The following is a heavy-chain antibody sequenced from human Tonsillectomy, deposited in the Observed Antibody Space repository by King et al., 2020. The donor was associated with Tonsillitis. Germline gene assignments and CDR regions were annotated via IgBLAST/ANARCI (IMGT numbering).Heavy chain of an antibody. V-gene: IGHV3-15*07. J-gene: IGHJ4*02. CDR3: TTLGYSYPFDY. Sequence: EVQLVESGGGLVKPGGSLRLSCAASGFTCYYAWMNWIRQAPGKGLEWVGRMNSKIDWGKTDYAASMKGRFTISRDDSKNTSYLQMNSLKIEDTAVYFCTTLGYSYPFDYWGQGTLVTVSS. CDR1: GFTCYYAW. CDR2: MNSKIDWGKT. D-gene: IGHD5-18*01.